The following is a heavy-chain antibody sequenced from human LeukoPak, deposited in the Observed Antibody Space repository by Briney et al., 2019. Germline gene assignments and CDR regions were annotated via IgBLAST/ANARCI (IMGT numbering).Heavy chain of an antibody. V-gene: IGHV3-13*01. Sequence: GGSLRLSCAASGFTFSTYDMHWVRQASGNGLEWISSIGTADDTYYSPSVKGRFTTSRDDAESSLFLQMNNVRVGDTAIYYCVRGADGYDYWGQGTLVTVSS. CDR1: GFTFSTYD. J-gene: IGHJ4*02. CDR3: VRGADGYDY. D-gene: IGHD5-12*01. CDR2: IGTADDT.